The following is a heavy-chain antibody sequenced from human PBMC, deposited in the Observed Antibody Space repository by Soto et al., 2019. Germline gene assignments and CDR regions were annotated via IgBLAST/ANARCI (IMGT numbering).Heavy chain of an antibody. D-gene: IGHD5-12*01. CDR2: IYHSGGT. CDR1: GGSISSSNW. CDR3: ARTGGYEYYYYYYMDV. V-gene: IGHV4-4*02. J-gene: IGHJ6*03. Sequence: SETLSLTCAVSGGSISSSNWWSWVRQPPGKGLEWIGEIYHSGGTNYNLSLKSRVTMSVDKSKNQFSLKLSSVTAADTAVYYCARTGGYEYYYYYYMDVWGKGTTVTVSS.